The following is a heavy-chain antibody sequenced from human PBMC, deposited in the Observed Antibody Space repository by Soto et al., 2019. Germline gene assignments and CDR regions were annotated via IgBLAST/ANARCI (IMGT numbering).Heavy chain of an antibody. D-gene: IGHD3-3*01. Sequence: QITLNESGPTVVRPTETLTLTCRFSGFSLTTSGVGVGWIRQSPGKAPEWLALIYWADDKRYSASLKSRLTLTNDTSKNPVVRTVSDLAPTDTATYYCAPRVLRTVFGLVTTTAIYFDFWGQGTPVAVSS. CDR2: IYWADDK. CDR3: APRVLRTVFGLVTTTAIYFDF. J-gene: IGHJ4*02. V-gene: IGHV2-5*02. CDR1: GFSLTTSGVG.